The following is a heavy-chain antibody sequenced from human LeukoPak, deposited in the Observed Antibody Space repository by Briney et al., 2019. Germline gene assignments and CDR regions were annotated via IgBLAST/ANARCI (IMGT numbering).Heavy chain of an antibody. CDR2: IRNDGSSK. CDR1: GFTFSSYS. CDR3: AKDREYQLLFFPRNYFDY. D-gene: IGHD2-2*01. J-gene: IGHJ4*02. Sequence: PGGSLRLSCAASGFTFSSYSMHWGRHGPGQGQGWGAFIRNDGSSKYYADSVKGRFTISRDNSKNTLYLQMNSLRAEDTAVYYCAKDREYQLLFFPRNYFDYWGQGTLVTVSS. V-gene: IGHV3-30*02.